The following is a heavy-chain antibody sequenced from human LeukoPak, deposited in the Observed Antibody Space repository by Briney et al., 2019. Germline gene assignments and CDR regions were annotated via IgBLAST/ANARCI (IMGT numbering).Heavy chain of an antibody. Sequence: SETLSLTCTVSGGSVSSGSYYWSWIRQPPGKGLEWIGYIYYSGSTNYNPSLKSRVTISVDTSKNQFSLKLSSVTAADTAVYYCARASNYYYYGMDVWGQGTRSPSP. CDR2: IYYSGST. V-gene: IGHV4-61*01. CDR3: ARASNYYYYGMDV. J-gene: IGHJ6*02. CDR1: GGSVSSGSYY.